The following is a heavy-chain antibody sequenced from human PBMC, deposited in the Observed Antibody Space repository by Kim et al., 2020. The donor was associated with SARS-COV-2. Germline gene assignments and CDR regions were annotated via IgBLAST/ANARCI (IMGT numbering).Heavy chain of an antibody. Sequence: STTYAESLKGRLTIHRDNAKNTLYLQMNRLRADDTAVYYCAKIAGSHYVDYWGQGTLVTVPS. J-gene: IGHJ4*02. V-gene: IGHV3-74*01. CDR2: ST. D-gene: IGHD6-13*01. CDR3: AKIAGSHYVDY.